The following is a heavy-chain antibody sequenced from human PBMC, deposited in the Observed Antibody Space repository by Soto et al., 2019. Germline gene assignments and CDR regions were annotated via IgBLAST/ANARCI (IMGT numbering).Heavy chain of an antibody. D-gene: IGHD1-1*01. CDR1: GYAFTTYG. Sequence: QVHLVQSGAEVKKPGASVKVSCQGSGYAFTTYGITWVRQAPGQGLEWMGWISAHNGNTNHAQKPQGRGPGTRDTFKSTAYMEARDLRNYDTAVYYCARGRYGDYWGQGALVTVSS. V-gene: IGHV1-18*01. CDR3: ARGRYGDY. CDR2: ISAHNGNT. J-gene: IGHJ4*02.